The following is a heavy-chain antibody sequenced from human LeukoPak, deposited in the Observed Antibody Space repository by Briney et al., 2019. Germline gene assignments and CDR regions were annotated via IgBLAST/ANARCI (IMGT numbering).Heavy chain of an antibody. CDR3: ARDRDYGDYYYYYYMDV. Sequence: ASVKVSCKASGYTFTSYGISWVRQAPGQGLEWMGWISAYNGNTNYAQKLQGRVTMTTSTSTSTAYMELRSLRSDDTAVYYCARDRDYGDYYYYYYMDVWGKGTTVTVSS. J-gene: IGHJ6*03. CDR1: GYTFTSYG. V-gene: IGHV1-18*01. D-gene: IGHD4-17*01. CDR2: ISAYNGNT.